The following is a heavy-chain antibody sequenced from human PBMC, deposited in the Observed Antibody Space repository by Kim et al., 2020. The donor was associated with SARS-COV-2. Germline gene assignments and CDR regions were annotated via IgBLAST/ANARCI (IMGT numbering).Heavy chain of an antibody. V-gene: IGHV3-21*01. Sequence: GGSLRLSCAASGFTFSSYSMNWVRQAPGKGLEWVSSISSSSSYIYYADSVKGRFTISIDNANHSQNLQMNSQSVEDTAVYYCARAHLLGYSCGLLWYY. CDR2: ISSSSSYI. CDR3: ARAHLLGYSCGLLWYY. CDR1: GFTFSSYS. D-gene: IGHD6-19*01. J-gene: IGHJ6*01.